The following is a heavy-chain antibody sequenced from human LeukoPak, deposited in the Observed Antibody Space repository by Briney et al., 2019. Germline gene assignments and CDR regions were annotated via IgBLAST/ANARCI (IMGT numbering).Heavy chain of an antibody. J-gene: IGHJ3*02. V-gene: IGHV3-53*01. Sequence: GGSLRLSCAASEFSVSSTYITWLRQAPGKGLEWVSVIYPGGSALYADSVQGRFTISRDISQNIVYLQINNLRAENTAVYYCARDRRSGLGHAFDIWGQGTMVTVSS. D-gene: IGHD3-3*01. CDR2: IYPGGSA. CDR1: EFSVSSTY. CDR3: ARDRRSGLGHAFDI.